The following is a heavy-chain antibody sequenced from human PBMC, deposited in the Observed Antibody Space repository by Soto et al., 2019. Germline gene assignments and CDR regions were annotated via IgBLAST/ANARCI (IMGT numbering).Heavy chain of an antibody. Sequence: GGSLRLSCAASGFTFSTFALYWVRQAPGKGLEWVAVISYDGSKKYYADSVRGRFTISRDNSKNTLYLQMNGLRTEDSALYYCTRDMDYGDRAFGDYWGQGTLVTVSS. CDR1: GFTFSTFA. V-gene: IGHV3-30-3*01. CDR3: TRDMDYGDRAFGDY. J-gene: IGHJ4*02. CDR2: ISYDGSKK. D-gene: IGHD4-17*01.